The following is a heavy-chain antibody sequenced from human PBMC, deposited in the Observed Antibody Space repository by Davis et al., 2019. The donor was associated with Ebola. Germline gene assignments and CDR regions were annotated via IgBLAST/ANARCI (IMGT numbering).Heavy chain of an antibody. Sequence: GSLRLSCAASGFTFSSYWMSWVRQAPGKGLEWIGSIYYSGSTYYNPSLKSRVTISVDTSKNQFSLKLSSVTAADTAVYYCARPSGSAFDYWGQGTLVTVSS. D-gene: IGHD1-26*01. J-gene: IGHJ4*02. CDR2: IYYSGST. CDR3: ARPSGSAFDY. CDR1: GFTFSSYW. V-gene: IGHV4-39*01.